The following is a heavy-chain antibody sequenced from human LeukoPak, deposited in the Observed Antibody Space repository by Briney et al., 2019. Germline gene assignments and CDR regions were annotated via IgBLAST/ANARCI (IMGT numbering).Heavy chain of an antibody. CDR2: ISSSSSTI. V-gene: IGHV3-48*01. Sequence: GGSLRLSCAASGFTFSSYSMNWVRQAPGKGLEWVSYISSSSSTIYYADSVKGRFTISRDNAKNSLYLQMNSLRAEDTAMYYCARGVGYSGYDCVYWGQGTLVTVSS. J-gene: IGHJ4*02. CDR1: GFTFSSYS. D-gene: IGHD5-12*01. CDR3: ARGVGYSGYDCVY.